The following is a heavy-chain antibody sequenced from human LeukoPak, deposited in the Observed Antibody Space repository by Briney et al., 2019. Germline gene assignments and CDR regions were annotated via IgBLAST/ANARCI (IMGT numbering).Heavy chain of an antibody. CDR2: ISGSGGST. CDR1: GFTFSSYA. Sequence: GGSLRLSCAASGFTFSSYAMSWVRQAPGKGLEWVSAISGSGGSTYYADSVKGRFTISRDNSKNTLYLQMNSLRAEDTAVYYCAKIPTPYYYDSSGYYLQGYFDYWGQGTLVTVSS. J-gene: IGHJ4*02. D-gene: IGHD3-22*01. V-gene: IGHV3-23*01. CDR3: AKIPTPYYYDSSGYYLQGYFDY.